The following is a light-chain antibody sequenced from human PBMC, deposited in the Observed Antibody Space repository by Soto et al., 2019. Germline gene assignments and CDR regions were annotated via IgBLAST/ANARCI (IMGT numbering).Light chain of an antibody. Sequence: EIVLTQSPGTLSSSPGERVTLYCRTSQTISNNHLAWYQQKPGQAPRLLIHGTSNRATGIPDRFSGSGSGTDFTLTFSRLEPEDFAVYYCEYYGSSITFGGGTKVEIK. V-gene: IGKV3-20*01. CDR2: GTS. CDR1: QTISNNH. CDR3: EYYGSSIT. J-gene: IGKJ4*01.